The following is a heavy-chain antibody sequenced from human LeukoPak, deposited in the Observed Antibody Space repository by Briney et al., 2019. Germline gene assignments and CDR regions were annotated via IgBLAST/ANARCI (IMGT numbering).Heavy chain of an antibody. CDR1: GFTFSAYA. CDR3: ARDVRGSVTSYFYYYMDV. Sequence: GGSLRLSCAASGFTFSAYAMNWVRQAPGKGLEWVSGISGSGGGTYYADSVKGRFTISRDNAKNSLYLQMNSLRTEDTAVYYCARDVRGSVTSYFYYYMDVWGKGTTVTVSS. D-gene: IGHD5-18*01. V-gene: IGHV3-23*01. J-gene: IGHJ6*03. CDR2: ISGSGGGT.